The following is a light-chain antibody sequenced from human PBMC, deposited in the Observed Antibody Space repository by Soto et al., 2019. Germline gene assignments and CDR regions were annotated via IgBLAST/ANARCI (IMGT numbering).Light chain of an antibody. Sequence: SQMTQSPSSMSASVGDRVSITCQASQDIGNYLNWYQQIPGKAPKLLIFDASNLESGVPSRFSGSGSGTDFTFTISSLQPEDIAAYYCQQSYGTPITLGQGTRLEIK. CDR2: DAS. CDR1: QDIGNY. J-gene: IGKJ5*01. V-gene: IGKV1-33*01. CDR3: QQSYGTPIT.